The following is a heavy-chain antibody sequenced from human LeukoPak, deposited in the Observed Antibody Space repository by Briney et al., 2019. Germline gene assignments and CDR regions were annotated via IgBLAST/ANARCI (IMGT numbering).Heavy chain of an antibody. Sequence: GGSLRLSCAASGFDLNTYETNWVRQAPGKGLEWIADITISGHTKNYADSVKGRFTISRDNAGTSLYLQMNSLRVEDTGVYYCARGDPHADLWGQGTLVTVSS. V-gene: IGHV3-48*03. CDR2: ITISGHTK. J-gene: IGHJ5*02. CDR1: GFDLNTYE. CDR3: ARGDPHADL.